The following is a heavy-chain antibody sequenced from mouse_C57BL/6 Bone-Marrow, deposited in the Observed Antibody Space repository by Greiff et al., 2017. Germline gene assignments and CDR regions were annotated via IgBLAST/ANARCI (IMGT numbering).Heavy chain of an antibody. Sequence: VKLVESGAELVKPGASVKLSCKASGYTFTSYWMHWVKQRPGQGLEWIGMIHPNSGSTNYNEKFKSKATLTVDKSSSTAYMQLSSLTSEDSAVYYCARLRAMDYWGQGTSVTVSS. J-gene: IGHJ4*01. CDR1: GYTFTSYW. CDR2: IHPNSGST. CDR3: ARLRAMDY. V-gene: IGHV1-64*01.